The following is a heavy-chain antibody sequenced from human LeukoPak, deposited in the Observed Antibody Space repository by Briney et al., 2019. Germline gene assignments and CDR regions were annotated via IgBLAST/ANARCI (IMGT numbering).Heavy chain of an antibody. D-gene: IGHD2-2*01. J-gene: IGHJ4*02. V-gene: IGHV5-51*01. CDR3: ARQGTSFDY. CDR2: IYPSDSDT. CDR1: GYTFTTSW. Sequence: GESLKISCKGSGYTFTTSWIVWVRQMPGKGLEWMGIIYPSDSDTRYSPSFQGQVSISADKSISTAYLQWSSLKASDTAMYYCARQGTSFDYWGQGTLVTVSS.